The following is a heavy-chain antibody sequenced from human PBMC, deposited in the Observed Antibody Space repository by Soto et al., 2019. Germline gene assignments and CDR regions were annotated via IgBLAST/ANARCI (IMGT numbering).Heavy chain of an antibody. D-gene: IGHD6-13*01. Sequence: EVQLLEAGGNLVQPGGSLRLSCAASGFTFHNYAMSWVRQAPGKGLEWVANIKQDGSQIYYVDSVKGRFAISRDNAKNSLYLQINSLRAEDTAFYYCARIGYSSSSLDYWGQGTLVTVSS. J-gene: IGHJ4*02. CDR3: ARIGYSSSSLDY. CDR1: GFTFHNYA. V-gene: IGHV3-7*03. CDR2: IKQDGSQI.